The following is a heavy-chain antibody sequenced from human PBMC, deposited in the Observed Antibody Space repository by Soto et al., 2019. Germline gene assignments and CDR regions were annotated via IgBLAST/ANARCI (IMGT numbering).Heavy chain of an antibody. V-gene: IGHV1-69*13. CDR2: IIPIFGTA. CDR3: ARDSGIVAAGRFSFDP. CDR1: GGTFSSYA. J-gene: IGHJ5*02. D-gene: IGHD6-13*01. Sequence: ASVKVSCKASGGTFSSYAISWVRQAPGQGLEWMGGIIPIFGTANYAQKFQGRVTITADESTGTAYMELSSLRSEDTAFYFCARDSGIVAAGRFSFDPRGQGTLVTVSS.